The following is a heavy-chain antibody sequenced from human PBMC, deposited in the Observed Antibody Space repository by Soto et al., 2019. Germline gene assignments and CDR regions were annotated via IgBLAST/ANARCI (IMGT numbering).Heavy chain of an antibody. J-gene: IGHJ6*02. CDR2: IRSKAYGGTT. Sequence: PGGSLRLSCTASGFTFGDYAMSWFRQAPGKGLEWVGFIRSKAYGGTTEYAASVKGRFTISRDDSKSIAYLQMNSLKTEDTAVYYCTRDFTREPWSGYYRGYYYGMDVWGQGTTVTVSS. CDR3: TRDFTREPWSGYYRGYYYGMDV. D-gene: IGHD3-3*01. V-gene: IGHV3-49*03. CDR1: GFTFGDYA.